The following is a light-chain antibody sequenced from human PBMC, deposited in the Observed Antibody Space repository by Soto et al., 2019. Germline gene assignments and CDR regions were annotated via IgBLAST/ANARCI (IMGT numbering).Light chain of an antibody. V-gene: IGLV2-14*01. Sequence: QSALTQPASVSGSPGQSITISCTGTSSDVGGYNYVSWYQQHPGKAPKLMIYEVSNWPSGVSNRFSGSKSGNTASLTISGLQAEDEADYYCSSYTSSSTPYYVFGTGTKVTVL. CDR2: EVS. CDR3: SSYTSSSTPYYV. J-gene: IGLJ1*01. CDR1: SSDVGGYNY.